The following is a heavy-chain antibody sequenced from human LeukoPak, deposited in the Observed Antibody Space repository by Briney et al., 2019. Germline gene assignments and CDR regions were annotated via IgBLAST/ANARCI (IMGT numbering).Heavy chain of an antibody. CDR2: IYYSGST. J-gene: IGHJ4*02. CDR1: GGSISSGDYY. D-gene: IGHD1-14*01. Sequence: SETLSLTCTVSGGSISSGDYYWNWIRQPPGKGLEWIGHIYYSGSTYYNPPLKSRVTISVDTSKNQSSLKLSSVTVADTAVYFCARETGLYYFDYWGQGTRVTVSS. V-gene: IGHV4-30-4*01. CDR3: ARETGLYYFDY.